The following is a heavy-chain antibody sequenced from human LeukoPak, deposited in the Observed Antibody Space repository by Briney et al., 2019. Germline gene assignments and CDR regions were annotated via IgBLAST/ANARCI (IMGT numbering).Heavy chain of an antibody. J-gene: IGHJ6*03. Sequence: HTGGSLRLSCAASGFSVSSNFMSWVRQAPGKGLGWVSVIYSGGTTYYADSVKGRFTISRDNSKNTLSLQMNSLRAEDTAVYYCARDGYGNNYMDVWGRGTTVTVSS. D-gene: IGHD1/OR15-1a*01. CDR2: IYSGGTT. CDR1: GFSVSSNF. V-gene: IGHV3-53*01. CDR3: ARDGYGNNYMDV.